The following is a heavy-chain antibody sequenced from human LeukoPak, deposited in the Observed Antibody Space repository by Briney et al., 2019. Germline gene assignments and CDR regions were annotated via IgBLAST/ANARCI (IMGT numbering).Heavy chain of an antibody. Sequence: GRCLRLSCAASGFTFSSYGMHWVRQAPGKGLEWVAVISYDGSNKYYADSVKGRFTISRDNSKNTLYLQMNSLRAEDTAVYYCAKDGGVSGSTVTTLGYWGQGNFDSVSS. CDR2: ISYDGSNK. J-gene: IGHJ4*02. CDR3: AKDGGVSGSTVTTLGY. D-gene: IGHD4-17*01. V-gene: IGHV3-30*18. CDR1: GFTFSSYG.